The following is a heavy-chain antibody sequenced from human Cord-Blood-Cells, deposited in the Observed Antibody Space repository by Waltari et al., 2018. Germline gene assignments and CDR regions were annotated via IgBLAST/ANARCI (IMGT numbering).Heavy chain of an antibody. CDR2: IYYSGST. CDR1: GGSISSYY. Sequence: QVQLQESGPGLVKPSETLSLTCTVSGGSISSYYWSWIRQPPGKGLEWIGYIYYSGSTNYNPSLKSRVTISVDTSKNQFSLKLSSVTAADTAVYYCARDRGPGSYFDYWGQGTLVTVSS. D-gene: IGHD1-26*01. V-gene: IGHV4-59*01. J-gene: IGHJ4*02. CDR3: ARDRGPGSYFDY.